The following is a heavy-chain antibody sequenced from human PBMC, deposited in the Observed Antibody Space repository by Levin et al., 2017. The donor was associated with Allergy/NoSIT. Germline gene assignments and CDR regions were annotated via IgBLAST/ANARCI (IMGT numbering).Heavy chain of an antibody. J-gene: IGHJ4*02. V-gene: IGHV4-39*07. CDR3: ARGRGWSGINDDD. CDR1: GASISSSGYY. D-gene: IGHD3-3*01. Sequence: SETLSLTCTVSGASISSSGYYWGWMRQTPGKGPEWIGSIYYSGSTLYNPSLKSRVTISLDTSMNQFSLRLSSVTAADTAVYYCARGRGWSGINDDDWGQGTLVTVSS. CDR2: IYYSGST.